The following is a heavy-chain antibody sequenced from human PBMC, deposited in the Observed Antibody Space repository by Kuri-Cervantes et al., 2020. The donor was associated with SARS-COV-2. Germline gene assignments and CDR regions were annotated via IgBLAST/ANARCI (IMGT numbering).Heavy chain of an antibody. D-gene: IGHD1-1*01. Sequence: SQTLSLTCVVSGDSISGSGYYWNWIRQHPGKGLEWIGYVYYSGDTYYNPSLKSRVSISAQTSQNQFSLRLTSVTAADTAVYYCASRDADNISSDAFDIWGQGTMVTVSS. CDR2: VYYSGDT. CDR3: ASRDADNISSDAFDI. J-gene: IGHJ3*02. V-gene: IGHV4-31*02. CDR1: GDSISGSGYY.